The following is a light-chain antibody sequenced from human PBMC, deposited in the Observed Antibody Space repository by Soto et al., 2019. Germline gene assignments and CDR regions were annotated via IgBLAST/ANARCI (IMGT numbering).Light chain of an antibody. CDR3: QQYNDWPPIT. Sequence: DIQMTQSPSSLSASVGDRVTITCRASQSISSYLNWYQQKPGKAPKLLIYAASSLQSGVPSRFSGSGSGTDFTLTISSLQPEDFAVYYCQQYNDWPPITFGQGTRLDIK. V-gene: IGKV1-39*01. CDR1: QSISSY. CDR2: AAS. J-gene: IGKJ5*01.